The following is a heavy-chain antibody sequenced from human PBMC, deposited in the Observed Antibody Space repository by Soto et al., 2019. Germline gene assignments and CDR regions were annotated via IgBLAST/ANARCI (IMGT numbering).Heavy chain of an antibody. V-gene: IGHV3-30*18. D-gene: IGHD1-26*01. J-gene: IGHJ4*02. CDR3: AKEGGLSGSYYICSSYDFDY. CDR2: ISYDGSNT. Sequence: QVQLVESGGGVVQPGRSLRLSCAASGFTFSSYGMHWVRQAPGKGLEWVAIISYDGSNTYYADSVKGRFTISRDNSKNTLYLQVNSLRAEDTSVYYCAKEGGLSGSYYICSSYDFDYWGQGTLVTVSS. CDR1: GFTFSSYG.